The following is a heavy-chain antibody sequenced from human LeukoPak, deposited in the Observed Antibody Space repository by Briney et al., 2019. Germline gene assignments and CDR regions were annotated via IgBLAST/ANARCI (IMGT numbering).Heavy chain of an antibody. Sequence: SETLSLTCTVSGYSISSGYYWVWIRQPPGKGLEWIRSIYHSGTTYYNPSFKSRVTISVDTSKNQFSLKLSSVTAADTAVYHCARDQPYMDVWGKGTTVTVSS. CDR2: IYHSGTT. J-gene: IGHJ6*03. V-gene: IGHV4-38-2*02. CDR1: GYSISSGYY. CDR3: ARDQPYMDV.